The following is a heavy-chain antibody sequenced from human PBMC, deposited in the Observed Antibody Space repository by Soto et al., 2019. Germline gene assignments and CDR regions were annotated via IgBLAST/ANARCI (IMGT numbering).Heavy chain of an antibody. CDR1: GFTFSSYA. CDR3: ATGAAYYYDTSRY. J-gene: IGHJ4*02. D-gene: IGHD3-22*01. V-gene: IGHV3-30-3*01. Sequence: LRLSCAASGFTFSSYAMHWVRQAPGKGLEWVAVVFNDESSISYADSVKGRFTISRDNSRNTLYLQMTSLRLEDTALYYCATGAAYYYDTSRYWGQGTLVTVSS. CDR2: VFNDESSI.